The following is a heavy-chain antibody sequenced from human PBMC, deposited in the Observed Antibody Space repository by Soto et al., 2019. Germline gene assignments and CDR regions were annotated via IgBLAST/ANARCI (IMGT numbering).Heavy chain of an antibody. J-gene: IGHJ4*02. D-gene: IGHD2-21*02. CDR1: GFTFSSYA. V-gene: IGHV3-30-3*01. CDR2: ISYDGSNK. CDR3: ARTEVVTAPADY. Sequence: QVQLVESGGGVVQPGRSLRLSCAASGFTFSSYAMHWVRQAPGKGLEWVAVISYDGSNKYYADSVKGRFTISRDNSKNTLYLQMNSLRAEDTAVYYCARTEVVTAPADYWGQGTLVTFSS.